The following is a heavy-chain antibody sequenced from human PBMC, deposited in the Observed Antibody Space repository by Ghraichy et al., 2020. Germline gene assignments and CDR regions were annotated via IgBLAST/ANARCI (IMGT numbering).Heavy chain of an antibody. CDR3: ARATIRDGMDV. D-gene: IGHD5-12*01. CDR1: GGSFSGYY. CDR2: INHSGGP. Sequence: SETLSLTCAVYGGSFSGYYWTWIRQPPGKGLEWIGEINHSGGPNHNPSLKSRVTISITTSKNQFSLKLNYVTAADTAIYYFARATIRDGMDVWGQGTTVTVSS. V-gene: IGHV4-34*01. J-gene: IGHJ6*02.